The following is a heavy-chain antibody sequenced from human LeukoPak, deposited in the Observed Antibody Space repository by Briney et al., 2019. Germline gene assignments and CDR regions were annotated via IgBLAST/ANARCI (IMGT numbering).Heavy chain of an antibody. J-gene: IGHJ4*02. CDR3: AKDSGSYN. CDR2: ISYDGRNK. D-gene: IGHD1-26*01. Sequence: GRSLSLSCAASGFTFTSYGMHWVRQAPREWLEWVAVISYDGRNKYYADSVKGRFTISRDNSKNTLYLQMNSVRAEDTAVYYCAKDSGSYNWGQGTLVTVSS. CDR1: GFTFTSYG. V-gene: IGHV3-30*18.